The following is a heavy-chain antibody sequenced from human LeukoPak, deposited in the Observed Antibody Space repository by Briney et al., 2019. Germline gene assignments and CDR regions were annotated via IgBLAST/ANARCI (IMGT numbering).Heavy chain of an antibody. CDR1: GFTFSSYG. CDR3: AKDAQGAYSSGWYFDY. J-gene: IGHJ4*02. V-gene: IGHV3-23*01. Sequence: PGGTLRLSCAASGFTFSSYGMSWVRQAPGKGLEWVSRINSDGRSTNYADSVKGRFTISRDNSKNTLYLQMNSLRAEDTAVYYCAKDAQGAYSSGWYFDYWGQGTLVTVSS. CDR2: INSDGRST. D-gene: IGHD6-19*01.